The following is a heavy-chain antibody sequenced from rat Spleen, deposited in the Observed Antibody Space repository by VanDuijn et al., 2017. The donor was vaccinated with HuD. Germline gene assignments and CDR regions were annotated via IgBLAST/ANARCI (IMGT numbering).Heavy chain of an antibody. CDR2: INSAGST. Sequence: EVQLQESGPGLVKPSQSLSLTCSVTGHSITSSYRWNWIRKFPGNKLEWMGYINSAGSTNYNPSLTSRISITRDTSKNQFFLQVNSVTTEDTATYYVDANYDGTYYYFDYWGQGVMVTVSS. D-gene: IGHD1-12*02. V-gene: IGHV3-3*01. J-gene: IGHJ2*01. CDR3: DANYDGTYYYFDY. CDR1: GHSITSSYR.